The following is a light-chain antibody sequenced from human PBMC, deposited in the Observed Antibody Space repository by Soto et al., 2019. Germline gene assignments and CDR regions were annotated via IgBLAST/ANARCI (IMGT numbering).Light chain of an antibody. CDR3: SSDASSITLV. J-gene: IGLJ2*01. Sequence: QSVLTQPASVSGSPGQSITISCTGTSSDVGGYDYVSWYQQHPGKAPKLLIFDVSTRPSGFSYRFSGSKSGNTASLTISGLQDEDDADYYCSSDASSITLVFGGGTKLTVL. CDR1: SSDVGGYDY. V-gene: IGLV2-14*01. CDR2: DVS.